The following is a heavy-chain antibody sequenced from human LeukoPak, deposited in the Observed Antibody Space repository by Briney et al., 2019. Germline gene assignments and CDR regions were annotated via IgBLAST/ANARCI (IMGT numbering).Heavy chain of an antibody. V-gene: IGHV1-18*04. J-gene: IGHJ4*02. D-gene: IGHD6-13*01. Sequence: ASVKVSCKASGYTFTSYGISWVRQAPGQGLEWMGWISAYNGNTNYAQKLQGRVTMTTDTSTSTAYMELRSLRSDDTAVYYCARSTTGIAAAGTYPYYFDYWGQGTLVTVS. CDR3: ARSTTGIAAAGTYPYYFDY. CDR1: GYTFTSYG. CDR2: ISAYNGNT.